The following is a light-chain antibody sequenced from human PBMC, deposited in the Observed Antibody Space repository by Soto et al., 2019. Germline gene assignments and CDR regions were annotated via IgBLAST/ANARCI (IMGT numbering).Light chain of an antibody. J-gene: IGKJ4*01. Sequence: EIVMTQSPATLSVSPGDGATLSCRASQSVDSNLAWYQQKPGQTPRLLMYGASTRPTGIPARFSGSGSGTAFTLTIISLQSEDSEVYYCQQYNDWPLTFGGGTKVEIK. V-gene: IGKV3D-15*01. CDR3: QQYNDWPLT. CDR2: GAS. CDR1: QSVDSN.